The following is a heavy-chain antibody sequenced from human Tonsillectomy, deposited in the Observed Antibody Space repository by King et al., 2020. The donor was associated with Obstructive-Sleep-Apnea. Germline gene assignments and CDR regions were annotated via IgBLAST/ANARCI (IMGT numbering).Heavy chain of an antibody. D-gene: IGHD4-23*01. Sequence: VQLQQWGAGLLKPSETLSLTCAVVGVSFSGYYWSWIRQPPGKGLDWIGEIKHSGSTNYNPSLKSRVTMSVDTSKNQFSLNLSSVTAADAAVYYCATLVTAGYWGQGTLVSVSS. CDR1: GVSFSGYY. J-gene: IGHJ4*02. CDR2: IKHSGST. V-gene: IGHV4-34*01. CDR3: ATLVTAGY.